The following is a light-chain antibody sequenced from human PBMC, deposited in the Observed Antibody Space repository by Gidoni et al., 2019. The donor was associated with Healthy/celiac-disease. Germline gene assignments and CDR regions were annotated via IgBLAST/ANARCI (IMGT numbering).Light chain of an antibody. V-gene: IGKV1-39*01. CDR1: PSISSY. J-gene: IGKJ2*01. CDR3: HQSYSTPWST. CDR2: AAS. Sequence: DIQMTQTPSSLSASVGDRVTITCRASPSISSYLNWYQQKPGKAPKLLIYAASSLQSGVPSRFSGGGSGTDFTLTISSLQPEDFATYYCHQSYSTPWSTFGQGTKLEIK.